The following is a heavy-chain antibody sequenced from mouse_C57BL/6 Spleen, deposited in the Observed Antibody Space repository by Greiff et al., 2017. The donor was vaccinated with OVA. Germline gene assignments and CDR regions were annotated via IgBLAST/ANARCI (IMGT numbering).Heavy chain of an antibody. D-gene: IGHD2-12*01. CDR2: FYPGSGSI. CDR1: GYTFTEYT. Sequence: VQLQQSGAELVKPGASVKLSCKASGYTFTEYTIHWVKQRSGQGLEWIGWFYPGSGSIKYNEKFKDKATLTADKSSSTVYMELSRLTSEDSAVYFCARHEFSDSYLDYYAMDYWGQGTSVTVSS. V-gene: IGHV1-62-2*01. J-gene: IGHJ4*01. CDR3: ARHEFSDSYLDYYAMDY.